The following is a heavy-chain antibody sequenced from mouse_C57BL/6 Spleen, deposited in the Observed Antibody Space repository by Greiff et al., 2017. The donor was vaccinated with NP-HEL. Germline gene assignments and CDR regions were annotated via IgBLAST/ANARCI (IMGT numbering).Heavy chain of an antibody. CDR3: VGDYDGYAMDY. V-gene: IGHV10-1*01. CDR1: GFSFNTYA. Sequence: EVKVVESGGGLVQPKGSLKLSCAASGFSFNTYAMNWVRQAPGKGLEWVARIRSKSNNYATYYADSVKDRFTISRDDSESMLYLQMNNLKTEDTAMYYCVGDYDGYAMDYWGQGTSVTVSS. D-gene: IGHD2-4*01. CDR2: IRSKSNNYAT. J-gene: IGHJ4*01.